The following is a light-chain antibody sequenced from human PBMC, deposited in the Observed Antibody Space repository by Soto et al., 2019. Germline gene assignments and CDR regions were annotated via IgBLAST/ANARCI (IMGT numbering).Light chain of an antibody. CDR3: QSYDSSLSGVV. J-gene: IGLJ2*01. CDR2: RDT. Sequence: QSVLTQPPSVSGAPGQRVTLSCTGSGSNIGIGYDVHWYQQLPGTAPKLLIYRDTNRPSGVPDRFSGSRSGASASLAITGLQAEYEGDYYCQSYDSSLSGVVFGGGTKLTVL. V-gene: IGLV1-40*01. CDR1: GSNIGIGYD.